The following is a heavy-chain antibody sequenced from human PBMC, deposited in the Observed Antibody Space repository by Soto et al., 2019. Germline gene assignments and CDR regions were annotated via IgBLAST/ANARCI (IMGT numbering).Heavy chain of an antibody. CDR3: ARLFISSRSFYY. J-gene: IGHJ4*02. Sequence: EVQLVESGGDLVQPGGSLRLSCAASGFTFDKYSMNWVRQVPGRGLEWISYISSTGNTINYADSVRGRFTISRDNAANSLYLQMETLRDDDTAVYYCARLFISSRSFYYWGQGTPVTVSS. CDR1: GFTFDKYS. CDR2: ISSTGNTI. V-gene: IGHV3-48*02. D-gene: IGHD3-3*02.